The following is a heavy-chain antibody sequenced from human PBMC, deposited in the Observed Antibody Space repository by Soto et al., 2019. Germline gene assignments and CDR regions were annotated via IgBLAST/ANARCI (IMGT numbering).Heavy chain of an antibody. V-gene: IGHV4-59*01. Sequence: QVQLQESGPGLVKPSETLSLTCTVSKGSISNYFWTWIRKPPGRGLEWIGDISYSGTTSYNATLECRVTISVDTLAKQSPTRVGSATAACTTVYYCAGIRGLGGDSPYVAHLGQGARVTVSS. CDR3: AGIRGLGGDSPYVAH. J-gene: IGHJ4*02. CDR1: KGSISNYF. CDR2: ISYSGTT. D-gene: IGHD3-16*01.